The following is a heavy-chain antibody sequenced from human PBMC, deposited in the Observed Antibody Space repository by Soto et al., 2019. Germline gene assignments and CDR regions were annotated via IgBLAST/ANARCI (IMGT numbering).Heavy chain of an antibody. V-gene: IGHV3-30-3*01. CDR3: AREASVAALNWFDP. Sequence: AGGSLILACASSGFTFSQYALNWVGQAPGKGLDWVAVILYDGTIEHYADSVKGRFTVSRDNSKNTVYLQMDSLTPEDTGVYYCAREASVAALNWFDPWGQGTLVTVSS. CDR1: GFTFSQYA. J-gene: IGHJ5*02. CDR2: ILYDGTIE. D-gene: IGHD6-6*01.